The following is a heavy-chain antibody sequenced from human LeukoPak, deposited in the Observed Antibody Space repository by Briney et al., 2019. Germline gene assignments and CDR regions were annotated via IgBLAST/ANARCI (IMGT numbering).Heavy chain of an antibody. J-gene: IGHJ5*02. V-gene: IGHV4-61*01. CDR1: GGSVSSGSYY. CDR2: IYYSGST. CDR3: ASSPLQSSGWYCNWFDP. D-gene: IGHD6-19*01. Sequence: PSETLSLTRTVSGGSVSSGSYYWSWIRQPPGKGLEWIGYIYYSGSTTYNPSLKSRVTISVDTSKNQFSLKLSSVTAADTAVYFCASSPLQSSGWYCNWFDPWGQGTLVTVSS.